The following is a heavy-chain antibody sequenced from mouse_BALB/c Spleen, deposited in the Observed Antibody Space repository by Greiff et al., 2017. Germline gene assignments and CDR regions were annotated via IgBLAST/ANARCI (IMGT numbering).Heavy chain of an antibody. CDR3: ARMGYGNHVGAMDY. CDR2: ISSGGST. CDR1: GFTFSSYA. V-gene: IGHV5-6-5*01. Sequence: EVMLVESGGGLVKPGGSLKLSCAASGFTFSSYAMSWVRQTPEKRLEWVASISSGGSTYYPDSVKGRFTISRDNARNILYLQMNSLQTDDTAMYYCARMGYGNHVGAMDYWGQGTSVTVSS. J-gene: IGHJ4*01. D-gene: IGHD2-10*02.